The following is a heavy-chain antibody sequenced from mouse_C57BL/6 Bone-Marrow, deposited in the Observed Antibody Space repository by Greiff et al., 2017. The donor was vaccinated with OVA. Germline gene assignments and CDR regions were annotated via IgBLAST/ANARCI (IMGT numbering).Heavy chain of an antibody. V-gene: IGHV1-72*01. CDR3: ARFRRDV. Sequence: QVQLQQPGAELVKPGASVKLSCKASGYTFTSYWMHWVKQSPGRGLEWVGRIDPDSGGTKYTDNFKSKATLTVDKPSSTAYMQLSSMTSEDSAIDYCARFRRDVWGTGTTVTVSS. J-gene: IGHJ1*03. CDR1: GYTFTSYW. CDR2: IDPDSGGT.